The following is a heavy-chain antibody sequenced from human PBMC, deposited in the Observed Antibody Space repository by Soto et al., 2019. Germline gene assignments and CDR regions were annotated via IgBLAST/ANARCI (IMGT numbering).Heavy chain of an antibody. V-gene: IGHV3-74*01. CDR2: INSDGSST. CDR3: ARDNYYDSSGYYFSYYGMDV. Sequence: PGGSLRLSCAASGFTFSSYWMHWVRQAPGKGLVWVSRINSDGSSTSYADSVKGRFTISRDNAKNTLYLQMNSLRAEDTAVYYCARDNYYDSSGYYFSYYGMDVWGQGTTVTVSS. CDR1: GFTFSSYW. J-gene: IGHJ6*02. D-gene: IGHD3-22*01.